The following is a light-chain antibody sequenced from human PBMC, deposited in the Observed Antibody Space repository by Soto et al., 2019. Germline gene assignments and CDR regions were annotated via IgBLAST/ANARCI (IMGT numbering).Light chain of an antibody. CDR1: SGSVSTRHY. V-gene: IGLV8-61*01. J-gene: IGLJ3*02. Sequence: QTVVTQEPSFSVSPGGTVTLTCGLNSGSVSTRHYPSWYQQTPGQAPRTLIYITNTRSSGVPDRFSGSILGSKAALTITGAQADDESDYYCVLYMGSGIWVFGGGTKVTV. CDR3: VLYMGSGIWV. CDR2: ITN.